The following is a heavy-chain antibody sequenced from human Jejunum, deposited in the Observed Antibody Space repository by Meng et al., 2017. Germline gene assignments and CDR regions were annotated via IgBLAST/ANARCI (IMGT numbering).Heavy chain of an antibody. CDR1: GGSISTSDW. CDR2: IHHSGST. D-gene: IGHD1-26*01. Sequence: QVQLPGAGPGRLKPSGTLSLTCAVSGGSISTSDWWSWVRQPPGKGLEWIGEIHHSGSTNYNPSLKSRVTISVDKSKNQFSLKLNSVTAADTAVYYCAREWSGSYRHFDYWGQGTLVTVSS. V-gene: IGHV4-4*02. J-gene: IGHJ4*02. CDR3: AREWSGSYRHFDY.